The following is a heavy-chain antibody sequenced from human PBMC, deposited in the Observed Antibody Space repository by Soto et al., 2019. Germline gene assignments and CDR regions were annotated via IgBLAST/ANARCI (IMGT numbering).Heavy chain of an antibody. J-gene: IGHJ4*02. D-gene: IGHD6-13*01. CDR1: GFTFSSYA. Sequence: PGGSLRLSCAASGFTFSSYAMSWVRQAPGKGLEWVSAISGSGGSTYYADSVKGRFTISRDNSKNTLYLQMNSLRAEDTAVYYRAKFTSSSCHFDYWGQGTLVTVSS. V-gene: IGHV3-23*01. CDR3: AKFTSSSCHFDY. CDR2: ISGSGGST.